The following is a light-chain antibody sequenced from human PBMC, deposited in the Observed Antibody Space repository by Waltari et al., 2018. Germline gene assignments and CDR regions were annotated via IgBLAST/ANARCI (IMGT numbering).Light chain of an antibody. CDR1: SSDVGGYNY. J-gene: IGLJ3*02. V-gene: IGLV2-14*01. CDR3: SSYTTSTWV. CDR2: DVT. Sequence: QSALTQPASVSGSPGQSITISCTGTSSDVGGYNYVSWYQQHPGKAPKLMIYDVTKRPSGFSNRFSCSKSANAASLTISGLQAEDEADYYCSSYTTSTWVFGGGTKLTVL.